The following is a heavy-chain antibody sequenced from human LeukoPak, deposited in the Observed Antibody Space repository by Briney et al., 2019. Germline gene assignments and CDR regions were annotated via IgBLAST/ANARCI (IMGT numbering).Heavy chain of an antibody. CDR1: GFTFSSYV. D-gene: IGHD6-19*01. CDR2: ITGGSDST. J-gene: IGHJ4*02. V-gene: IGHV3-23*01. Sequence: PGGSLRLSCAGSGFTFSSYVMSWVRQGPGKGLEWVAAITGGSDSTYHADSVKGRFTISRDNSKNTLFLQMNSLRAEDTAVYYCASAERTLDGWYFDYWGQGTLVTVSS. CDR3: ASAERTLDGWYFDY.